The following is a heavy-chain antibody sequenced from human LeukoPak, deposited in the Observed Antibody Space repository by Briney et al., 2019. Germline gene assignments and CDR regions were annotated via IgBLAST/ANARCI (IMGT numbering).Heavy chain of an antibody. CDR3: AREPYYYYIINPGDAFDI. J-gene: IGHJ3*02. V-gene: IGHV3-21*01. D-gene: IGHD3-22*01. CDR1: GFTFSSYS. Sequence: GGSLRLSCAASGFTFSSYSMNWVRQAPGKGLEWVSSISSSSSYIYYADSVKGRFTISRDNAKNSLYLQMNSLRAEDTAVYYCAREPYYYYIINPGDAFDIWGQGTMVTVS. CDR2: ISSSSSYI.